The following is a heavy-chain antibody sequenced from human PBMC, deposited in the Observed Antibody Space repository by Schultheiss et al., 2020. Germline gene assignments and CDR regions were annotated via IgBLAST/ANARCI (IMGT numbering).Heavy chain of an antibody. CDR1: GFTFSDYY. D-gene: IGHD3-22*01. CDR3: ARVGFSGQPHYYDSSGYYLGY. Sequence: GGSLRLSCAASGFTFSDYYMSWIRQAPGKGLEWVSYISSSGSTIYYADSVKGRFTISRDNAKNSLYLQMNSLRAEDTAVYYCARVGFSGQPHYYDSSGYYLGYWGQGTLVNVSS. J-gene: IGHJ4*02. CDR2: ISSSGSTI. V-gene: IGHV3-11*01.